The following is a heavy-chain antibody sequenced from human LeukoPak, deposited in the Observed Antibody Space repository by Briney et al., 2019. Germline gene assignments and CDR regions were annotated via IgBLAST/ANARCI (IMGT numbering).Heavy chain of an antibody. Sequence: PSETLSLTCTVSGGSFSSYYWSWIRQPPGKGLEWIGYIYDTGSPNYNPSLKSRVTISVDSSKNQSSLKLTSVTEADTAVYFCAREHWLSDFYYGIDVWGQGTTVTVSS. CDR3: AREHWLSDFYYGIDV. CDR2: IYDTGSP. CDR1: GGSFSSYY. D-gene: IGHD3-9*01. V-gene: IGHV4-59*01. J-gene: IGHJ6*02.